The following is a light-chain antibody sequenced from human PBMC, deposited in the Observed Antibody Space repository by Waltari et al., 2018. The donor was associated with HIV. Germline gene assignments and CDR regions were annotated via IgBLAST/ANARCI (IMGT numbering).Light chain of an antibody. CDR3: HQYASFSGT. Sequence: DIRLTQSPSTLSASAGDRVAIPCRAGQNVGAFVAWYQQKPGKPPKLLIFQASTLEGGVPSRFSGSVSGSDFTLTINGLQSDDFATYYCHQYASFSGTFGQGTKVEL. J-gene: IGKJ1*01. CDR2: QAS. V-gene: IGKV1-5*03. CDR1: QNVGAF.